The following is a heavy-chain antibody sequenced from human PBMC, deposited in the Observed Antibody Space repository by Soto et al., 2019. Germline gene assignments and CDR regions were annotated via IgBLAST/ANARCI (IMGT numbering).Heavy chain of an antibody. Sequence: GESLKISCQGSGGSFTTYWISWVRQMPGKGLEWMGKIDPGDSSTNYSPSFRGHITISVDRSINTAHLQFSSLKAADTAVYYCAFFEKWYYNYYGLDVWGQGTFVTVS. J-gene: IGHJ6*02. CDR3: AFFEKWYYNYYGLDV. CDR1: GGSFTTYW. CDR2: IDPGDSST. D-gene: IGHD3-3*01. V-gene: IGHV5-10-1*01.